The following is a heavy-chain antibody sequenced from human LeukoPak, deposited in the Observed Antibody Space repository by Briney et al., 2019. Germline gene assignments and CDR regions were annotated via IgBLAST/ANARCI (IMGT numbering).Heavy chain of an antibody. CDR2: IYYSGST. V-gene: IGHV4-59*08. Sequence: SETLSLTCTVSGGSISSYYWSWIRQPPGKGLEWIGYIYYSGSTNYNPSLKSRVTISVDTSKNQFSLKLSSVTAADTAVYYCARGAGIAAAGNDAWGQGTLVTVST. CDR1: GGSISSYY. J-gene: IGHJ5*02. CDR3: ARGAGIAAAGNDA. D-gene: IGHD6-13*01.